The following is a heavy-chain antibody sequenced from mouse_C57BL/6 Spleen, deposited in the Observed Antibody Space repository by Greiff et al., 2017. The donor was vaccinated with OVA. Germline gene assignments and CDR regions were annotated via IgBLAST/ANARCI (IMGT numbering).Heavy chain of an antibody. V-gene: IGHV1-82*01. D-gene: IGHD1-1*01. J-gene: IGHJ2*01. CDR2: IYPGDGDT. CDR1: GYAFSSSW. Sequence: VQLQESGPELVKPGASVKISCKASGYAFSSSWMNWVKQRPGKGLEWIGRIYPGDGDTNYNGEFKGKATLTADKSSSTAYMQLSSLTSEDSAVYFCARNYYGSSPFDYWGQGTTLTVSS. CDR3: ARNYYGSSPFDY.